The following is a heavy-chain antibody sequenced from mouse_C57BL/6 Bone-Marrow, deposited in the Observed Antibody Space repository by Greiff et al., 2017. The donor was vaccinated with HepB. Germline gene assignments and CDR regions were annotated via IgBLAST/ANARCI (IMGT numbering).Heavy chain of an antibody. D-gene: IGHD1-1*01. J-gene: IGHJ4*01. V-gene: IGHV1-55*01. Sequence: QVQLQQSGAELVKPGASVKMSCKASGYTFTSYWITWVKQRPGQGLEWIGDIYPGSGSTNYNEKFKSKATLTVDTSSSTAYMQLSSLTSEDSAVYYCARSILRNYAMDYWGQGTSVTVSS. CDR3: ARSILRNYAMDY. CDR1: GYTFTSYW. CDR2: IYPGSGST.